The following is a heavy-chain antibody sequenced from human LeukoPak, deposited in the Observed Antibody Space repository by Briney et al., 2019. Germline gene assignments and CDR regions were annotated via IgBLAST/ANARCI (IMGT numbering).Heavy chain of an antibody. CDR1: GASISISSQY. D-gene: IGHD5-18*01. J-gene: IGHJ4*02. CDR3: ARGSGRSYGYDY. V-gene: IGHV4-39*07. CDR2: INYSGST. Sequence: PSETLSLTCIVSGASISISSQYWGWIRQPPGTGLQWIGSINYSGSTHYNPSLRSRVTISVDTSKNQFSLNLSSVTAADTAVYYCARGSGRSYGYDYWGQGTLVTVSS.